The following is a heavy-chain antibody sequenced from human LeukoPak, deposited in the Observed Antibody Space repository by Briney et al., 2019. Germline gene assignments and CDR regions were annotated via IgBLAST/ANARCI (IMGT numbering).Heavy chain of an antibody. CDR3: ARATLWFGELLSGDYYYYYMDV. D-gene: IGHD3-10*01. J-gene: IGHJ6*03. CDR1: GGSISSYY. Sequence: PSETLSLTCTVSGGSISSYYWSWIRQPPGKGLEWIGDIYYSGSTNYNPSLKSRVTISVDTSKNQFSLKLSSVTAADTAVYYCARATLWFGELLSGDYYYYYMDVWGKGTTVTVSS. V-gene: IGHV4-59*01. CDR2: IYYSGST.